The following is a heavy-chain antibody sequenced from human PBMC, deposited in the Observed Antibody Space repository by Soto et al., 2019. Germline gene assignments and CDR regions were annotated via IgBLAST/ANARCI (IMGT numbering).Heavy chain of an antibody. V-gene: IGHV3-30*18. CDR2: ISHDGSNK. D-gene: IGHD2-2*01. Sequence: QVQLVESGGGVVQPGRSLRLSCAASGFTFYKYGIHWVCQAPGKRLEWVALISHDGSNKYYVDSVKGRFTIARDNSKNTVFLQMNSLRPENTALYFCAKDDSNSWYNYYAMEVWGQGTTVTVSS. J-gene: IGHJ6*02. CDR3: AKDDSNSWYNYYAMEV. CDR1: GFTFYKYG.